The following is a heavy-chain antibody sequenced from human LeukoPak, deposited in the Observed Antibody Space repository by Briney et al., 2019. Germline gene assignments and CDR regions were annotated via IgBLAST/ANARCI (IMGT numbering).Heavy chain of an antibody. J-gene: IGHJ6*03. D-gene: IGHD1-26*01. Sequence: GGSLRLSCAASGFTFSSYDMHWVRQAPGKGLEWVAVISYDGSNKYYADSVKGRFTISRDNSKKMLYLQMNSLRAEDTAVYYCAKGIRRLVGTIPGLRRDHYVDVWGKGTTVTVSS. V-gene: IGHV3-30*18. CDR1: GFTFSSYD. CDR2: ISYDGSNK. CDR3: AKGIRRLVGTIPGLRRDHYVDV.